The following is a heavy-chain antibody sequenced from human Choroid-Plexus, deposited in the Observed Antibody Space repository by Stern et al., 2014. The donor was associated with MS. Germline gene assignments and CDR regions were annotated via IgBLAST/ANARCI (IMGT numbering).Heavy chain of an antibody. D-gene: IGHD2/OR15-2a*01. CDR2: VAYDGSNK. CDR3: AKDRQYLTYFFDH. V-gene: IGHV3-30*18. Sequence: VQLVESGGGVVQPGRPLRLSCVASGFTLGSCAMHWVRQAPGKGLGRVAGVAYDGSNKYYADSGKGRFTISRDNSQNTLYMQMSSLRPEDTAVYYCAKDRQYLTYFFDHWGQGSLVTVSS. J-gene: IGHJ5*02. CDR1: GFTLGSCA.